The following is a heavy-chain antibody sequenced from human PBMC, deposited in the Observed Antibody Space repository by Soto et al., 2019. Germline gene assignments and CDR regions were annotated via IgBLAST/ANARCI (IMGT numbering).Heavy chain of an antibody. J-gene: IGHJ6*02. Sequence: XSVKVSCKVSGYPLTELSMHWVRQAPGKGLEWMGGFDPEDGETIYAQKFQGRVTMTEDTSTDTAYMELSSLRSEDTAVYYCATGSSSPDYYYYYGMDVWGQGTTVTVSS. CDR2: FDPEDGET. D-gene: IGHD6-6*01. CDR1: GYPLTELS. CDR3: ATGSSSPDYYYYYGMDV. V-gene: IGHV1-24*01.